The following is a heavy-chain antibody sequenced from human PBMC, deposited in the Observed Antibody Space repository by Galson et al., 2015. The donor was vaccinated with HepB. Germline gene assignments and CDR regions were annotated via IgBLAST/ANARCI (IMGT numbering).Heavy chain of an antibody. Sequence: SLRLSCAASGFTFSNYAFHWVRQAPGKGLEWVALISYDGINKYYADSLKGRFTISRDKSKNTLCLQMNNMRGEDTALYYCASLETRGMTTMPFDYWGQGTLVTVSS. J-gene: IGHJ4*02. CDR3: ASLETRGMTTMPFDY. D-gene: IGHD5-24*01. CDR1: GFTFSNYA. CDR2: ISYDGINK. V-gene: IGHV3-30-3*02.